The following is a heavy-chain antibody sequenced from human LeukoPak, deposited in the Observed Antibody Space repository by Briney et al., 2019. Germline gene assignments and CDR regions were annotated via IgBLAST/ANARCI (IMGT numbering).Heavy chain of an antibody. CDR3: AKDKYYYGSGGDFDH. D-gene: IGHD3-10*01. V-gene: IGHV3-30*18. CDR1: GFDFSYYG. CDR2: ISYDGSNQ. J-gene: IGHJ4*02. Sequence: PGRSLRLSCAASGFDFSYYGMHWVHQAPGKGLEWVALISYDGSNQYYADSVKGRFTISRDNSKNTVFLQMNSLRPEDTAVYYCAKDKYYYGSGGDFDHWRQGTLVTVSS.